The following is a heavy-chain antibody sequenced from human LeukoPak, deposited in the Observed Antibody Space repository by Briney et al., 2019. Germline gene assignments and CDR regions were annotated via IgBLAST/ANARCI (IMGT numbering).Heavy chain of an antibody. V-gene: IGHV3-23*01. CDR2: ISGSGGST. CDR3: AKALNGSGDY. J-gene: IGHJ4*02. Sequence: GSLLPSCASSGFIFSSYGMRWVRQAPGGGLEWVSAISGSGGSTYYADSVKGRFTISRDNSKNTLYLQMNSLRAEDTAVYYCAKALNGSGDYWGQGTLVTVSS. D-gene: IGHD3-10*01. CDR1: GFIFSSYG.